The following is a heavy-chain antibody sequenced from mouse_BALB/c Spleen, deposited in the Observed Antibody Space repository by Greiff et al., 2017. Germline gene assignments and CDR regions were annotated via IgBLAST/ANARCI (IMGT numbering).Heavy chain of an antibody. V-gene: IGHV1-26*01. CDR1: GYSFTGYY. CDR3: ARCYYGSSSDY. J-gene: IGHJ2*01. CDR2: INPYNGAT. D-gene: IGHD1-1*01. Sequence: EVQLQQSGPELVKPGASVKISCKASGYSFTGYYMHWVKQSHVKSLEWIGRINPYNGATSYNQNFKDKASLTVDKSSSTAYMELHSLTSEDSAVYYCARCYYGSSSDYWGQGTTLTVSS.